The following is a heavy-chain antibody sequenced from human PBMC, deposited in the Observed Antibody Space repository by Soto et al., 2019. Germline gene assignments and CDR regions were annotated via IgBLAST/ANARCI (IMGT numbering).Heavy chain of an antibody. D-gene: IGHD2-2*01. J-gene: IGHJ6*03. Sequence: GGSLRLSCAASGFTFSSYSMNWVRLAPRKGLEWVSYISSSSSTIYYADSVKGRFTISRDNAKNSLYLQMNSLRAEDTAVYYCARTSTRKGSLYVAPAARTYYYYDYMDARAKRTTVTVS. CDR2: ISSSSSTI. CDR1: GFTFSSYS. CDR3: ARTSTRKGSLYVAPAARTYYYYDYMDA. V-gene: IGHV3-48*01.